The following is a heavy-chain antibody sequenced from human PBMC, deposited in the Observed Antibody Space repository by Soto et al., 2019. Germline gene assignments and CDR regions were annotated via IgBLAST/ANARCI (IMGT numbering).Heavy chain of an antibody. CDR1: GYTFTSYA. CDR2: INDGNGNT. J-gene: IGHJ4*02. Sequence: ASVKVSCKASGYTFTSYAMHWVRQAPGQRLEWMGWINDGNGNTKYSQKFQGRVTITRDTSASTAYMELSSLRSEETAVYYCARSIVVVTALDYWGQGTLVTVSS. V-gene: IGHV1-3*01. D-gene: IGHD2-21*02. CDR3: ARSIVVVTALDY.